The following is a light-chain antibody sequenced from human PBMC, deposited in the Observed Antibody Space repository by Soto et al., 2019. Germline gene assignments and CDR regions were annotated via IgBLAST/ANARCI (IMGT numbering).Light chain of an antibody. CDR3: SAYTSSSTLGV. CDR1: SSDVGGYNY. V-gene: IGLV2-14*01. J-gene: IGLJ1*01. CDR2: EVS. Sequence: QSALTQPASVSGSPGQSITISCTGTSSDVGGYNYVSWYQQHPGKAPKLMIYEVSNRPSGVSNRFSGSKSVNTASLTSSGLQAEDEADYYCSAYTSSSTLGVFGTGTNLTVL.